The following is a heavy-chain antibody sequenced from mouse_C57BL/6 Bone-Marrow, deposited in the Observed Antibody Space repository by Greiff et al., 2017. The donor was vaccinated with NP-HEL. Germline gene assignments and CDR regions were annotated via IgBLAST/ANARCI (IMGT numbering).Heavy chain of an antibody. D-gene: IGHD2-4*01. CDR2: ISSGGSYT. CDR1: GFTFSSYG. J-gene: IGHJ3*01. V-gene: IGHV5-6*01. Sequence: EVQGVESGGDLVKPGGSLKLSCAASGFTFSSYGMSWVRQTPDKRLEWVATISSGGSYTYYPDSVKGRFTISRDNAKNTLYLQMSSLKSEDTAMYYCASPYDYDVAWFAYWGQGTLVTVPA. CDR3: ASPYDYDVAWFAY.